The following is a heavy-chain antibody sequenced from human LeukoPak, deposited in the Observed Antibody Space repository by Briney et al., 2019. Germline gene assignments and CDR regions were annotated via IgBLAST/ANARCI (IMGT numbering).Heavy chain of an antibody. CDR2: IYYSGSS. D-gene: IGHD5-24*01. CDR3: ARRRDGYNYDFDY. J-gene: IGHJ4*02. V-gene: IGHV4-59*01. CDR1: GGSISSYY. Sequence: PSETLSLTCPVSGGSISSYYWSWIRQPPGKGLEWIGYIYYSGSSNYNPSLKSRVTISVDTSKNQFSLKLSSVTAADTAVYYCARRRDGYNYDFDYWGQGTLGTVSS.